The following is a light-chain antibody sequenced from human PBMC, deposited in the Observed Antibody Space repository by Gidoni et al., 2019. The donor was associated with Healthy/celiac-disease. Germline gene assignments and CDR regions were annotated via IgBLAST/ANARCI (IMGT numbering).Light chain of an antibody. V-gene: IGKV1-33*01. J-gene: IGKJ3*01. CDR3: QQYDNLLRT. CDR1: QDISNY. Sequence: DIQMTQSPSSLSASVGDRVTITCQASQDISNYLNWYQQKPGKAPKLLIYDASNLETGVPSRFSGSGSGTDFTFTISILQPEDIATYYCQQYDNLLRTFGPGTKVDIK. CDR2: DAS.